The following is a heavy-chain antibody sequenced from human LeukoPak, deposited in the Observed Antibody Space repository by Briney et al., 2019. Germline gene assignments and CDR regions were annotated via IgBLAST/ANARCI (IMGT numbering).Heavy chain of an antibody. CDR1: GFTFSSYG. CDR3: ARWRPIDAFDI. CDR2: LSSTGNT. Sequence: PGGSLRLSCAASGFTFSSYGMHWVRQAPGKGLEWVSLLSSTGNTSYADSVKGRFTISRHNSKNTLYLQVNSLRPEDTAMYYCARWRPIDAFDIWGQGTMVIVSS. J-gene: IGHJ3*02. V-gene: IGHV3-53*04. D-gene: IGHD3-3*01.